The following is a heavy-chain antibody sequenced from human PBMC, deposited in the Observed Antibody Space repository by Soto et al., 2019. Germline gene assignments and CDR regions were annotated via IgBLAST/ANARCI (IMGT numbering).Heavy chain of an antibody. Sequence: QVLLVQSGAELRKPGSSVKVSCKTSGGTFTASTFSWVRQAPGQGLEWMGRVIPFSDLTDYAQKFQDRLAITEDKSRTILFMELISLRSDDLGFYFLAREELGVSLVSWGQGSLVTVSS. V-gene: IGHV1-69*02. CDR1: GGTFTAST. D-gene: IGHD3-16*01. J-gene: IGHJ4*02. CDR3: AREELGVSLVS. CDR2: VIPFSDLT.